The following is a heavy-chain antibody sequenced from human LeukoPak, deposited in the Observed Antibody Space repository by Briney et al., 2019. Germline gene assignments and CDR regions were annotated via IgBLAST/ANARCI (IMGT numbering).Heavy chain of an antibody. CDR1: GFTFSSYG. CDR2: ISYDGSNK. Sequence: PGGSLRLSCAASGFTFSSYGMHWVRQAPGKGLEWVAVISYDGSNKYYADSVKGRFTISRDNSKNTLYLQMNSLRAEDTALYYCAKAMVRGVVDWGVDDAFDIWGQGTMVTVSS. J-gene: IGHJ3*02. CDR3: AKAMVRGVVDWGVDDAFDI. D-gene: IGHD3-10*01. V-gene: IGHV3-30*18.